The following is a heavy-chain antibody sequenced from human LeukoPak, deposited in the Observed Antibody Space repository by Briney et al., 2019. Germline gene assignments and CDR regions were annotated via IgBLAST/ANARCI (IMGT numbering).Heavy chain of an antibody. CDR2: MSSSGYST. J-gene: IGHJ3*02. Sequence: GGSLRLSCAASGFTFSSYAMSWVRQAPGKGLEWVATMSSSGYSTYYADSVKGRFAISRDNSKNTLYLQMNSLRAEDTALYYCAKGGGYDAFDIWGQGTMVTVSS. V-gene: IGHV3-23*01. CDR1: GFTFSSYA. CDR3: AKGGGYDAFDI. D-gene: IGHD5-12*01.